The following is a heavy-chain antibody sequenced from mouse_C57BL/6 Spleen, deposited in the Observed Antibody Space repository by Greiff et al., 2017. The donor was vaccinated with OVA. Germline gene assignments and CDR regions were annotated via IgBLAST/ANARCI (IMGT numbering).Heavy chain of an antibody. J-gene: IGHJ4*01. D-gene: IGHD4-1*01. V-gene: IGHV1-52*01. CDR1: GYTFTSYW. CDR2: IDPSDSET. Sequence: VQLQQPGAELVRPGSSVKLSCKASGYTFTSYWMHWVKQRPIQGLEWIGNIDPSDSETHYNQKFKDKATLTVDKSSSTAYMQLSRLTSEDSAVYYCARSANWVYYYAMDYWGQGTSVTVSS. CDR3: ARSANWVYYYAMDY.